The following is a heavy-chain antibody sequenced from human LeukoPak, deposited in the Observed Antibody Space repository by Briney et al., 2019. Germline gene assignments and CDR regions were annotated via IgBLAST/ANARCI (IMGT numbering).Heavy chain of an antibody. Sequence: GGSLRLSCAATGFTFSDYYMSWIRPAPGKGLEWVSYISSSGSTIYYADSVKGRFTMSRDKAKNSLYLQMNSLRAEDTAVYCCARDREHYYDSSGYPGAFDIWGQGTMVTVSS. CDR2: ISSSGSTI. J-gene: IGHJ3*02. CDR1: GFTFSDYY. D-gene: IGHD3-22*01. V-gene: IGHV3-11*04. CDR3: ARDREHYYDSSGYPGAFDI.